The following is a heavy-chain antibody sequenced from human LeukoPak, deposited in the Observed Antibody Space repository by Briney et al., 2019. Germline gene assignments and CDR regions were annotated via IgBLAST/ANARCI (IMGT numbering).Heavy chain of an antibody. V-gene: IGHV1-2*02. Sequence: GASVKVSCKASGYTFTGYYMHWVRQAPGQGLEWMGWINPNSGGTNYAQKFQGRVTLTRDTSISTAYMELSRLRSDDTAVYYCARGSLQLWHGGLVDYWGQGTLVTVSS. CDR3: ARGSLQLWHGGLVDY. J-gene: IGHJ4*02. CDR2: INPNSGGT. D-gene: IGHD5-18*01. CDR1: GYTFTGYY.